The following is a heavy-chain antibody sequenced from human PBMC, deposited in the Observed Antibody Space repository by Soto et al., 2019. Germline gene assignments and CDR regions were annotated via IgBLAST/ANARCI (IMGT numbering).Heavy chain of an antibody. Sequence: GASVKVSCKASGGTFSSYAISWVRQAPGQGLEWMGGIIPIFGTANYAQKFQGRVTITADESTSTAYMELSSLRSEDTAVYYCARAARGNRRGYYYYYGMDVWGQGTTVTVSS. V-gene: IGHV1-69*13. D-gene: IGHD2-15*01. CDR2: IIPIFGTA. J-gene: IGHJ6*02. CDR1: GGTFSSYA. CDR3: ARAARGNRRGYYYYYGMDV.